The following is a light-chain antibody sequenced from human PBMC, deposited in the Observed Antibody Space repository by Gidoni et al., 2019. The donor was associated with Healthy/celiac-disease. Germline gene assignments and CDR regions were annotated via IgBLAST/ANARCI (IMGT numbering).Light chain of an antibody. Sequence: IQMTQPPSPLSASVGDRVTITCQASQSISSYLNWYQQKPGKAPKLLIYDASNLQRGVPSRFSGSGSGTDFTLTISSLQPEDFATYYCQQNYSTPITFGQGTKVEIK. V-gene: IGKV1-39*01. CDR1: QSISSY. CDR2: DAS. CDR3: QQNYSTPIT. J-gene: IGKJ1*01.